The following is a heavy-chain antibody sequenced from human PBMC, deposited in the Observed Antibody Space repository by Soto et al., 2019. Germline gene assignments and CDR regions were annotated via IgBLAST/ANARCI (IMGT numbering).Heavy chain of an antibody. CDR2: VSHDGRNT. Sequence: VQLVESGGGVVQPGRSLRLSCAASGFTFSDYAMHWVRQAPGKGLEWVAVVSHDGRNTHYADSVKGRFTIARDSSKNTVSLEITSLRAEDTAVYYCAKGGRQCLATSDFNYWGQGALVTVSS. CDR3: AKGGRQCLATSDFNY. J-gene: IGHJ4*02. D-gene: IGHD6-19*01. V-gene: IGHV3-30*18. CDR1: GFTFSDYA.